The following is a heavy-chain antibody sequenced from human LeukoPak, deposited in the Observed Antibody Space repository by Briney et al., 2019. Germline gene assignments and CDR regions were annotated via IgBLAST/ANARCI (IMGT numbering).Heavy chain of an antibody. CDR2: IYTSWST. CDR1: SGSLSSYY. V-gene: IGHV4-4*07. CDR3: ARGPYVRFGELSYYYYYYMDV. Sequence: SETLSLTCTVSSGSLSSYYWSWIRQPAGKRLEWIVRIYTSWSTNYNPSLKSRVTMSVDTSKNQFSLKLSSVTAADTAVYYCARGPYVRFGELSYYYYYYMDVWGKGTTVTISS. D-gene: IGHD3-10*01. J-gene: IGHJ6*03.